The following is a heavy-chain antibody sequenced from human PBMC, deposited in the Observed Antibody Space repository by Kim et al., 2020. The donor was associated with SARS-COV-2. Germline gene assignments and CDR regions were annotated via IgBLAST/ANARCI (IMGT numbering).Heavy chain of an antibody. CDR1: GYSFTSYW. V-gene: IGHV5-51*01. D-gene: IGHD3-10*01. Sequence: GESLKISCKGSGYSFTSYWIGWVRQMPGKGLEWMGIIYPGDSDTRYSPSFQGQVTISADKSISTAYLQWSSLKASDTAMYYCARGEVRWFGESPAVGWFDPWGQGTLVTVSS. J-gene: IGHJ5*02. CDR2: IYPGDSDT. CDR3: ARGEVRWFGESPAVGWFDP.